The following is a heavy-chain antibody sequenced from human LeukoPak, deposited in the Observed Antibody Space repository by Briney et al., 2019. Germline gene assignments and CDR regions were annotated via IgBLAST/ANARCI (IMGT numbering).Heavy chain of an antibody. CDR2: ISGSDGST. Sequence: PGGSLRLSCVASGFSFSIYAMNWARQAPGKGLEWVSAISGSDGSTYYADSVKGRFTISRDNSKNTLYLQMNSLRAEDTAVYFFANTLSYISTDAFDIWGQGTMVTVSS. D-gene: IGHD6-13*01. J-gene: IGHJ3*02. CDR1: GFSFSIYA. V-gene: IGHV3-23*01. CDR3: ANTLSYISTDAFDI.